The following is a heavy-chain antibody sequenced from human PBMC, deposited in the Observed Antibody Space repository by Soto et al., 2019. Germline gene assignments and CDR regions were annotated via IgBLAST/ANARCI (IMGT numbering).Heavy chain of an antibody. CDR1: RDSFCIYA. J-gene: IGHJ3*02. CDR2: ISGSGGST. CDR3: AKGGWELLVSAFDI. Sequence: LCRAACRDSFCIYAVGGFCQATGKGLEWVSAISGSGGSTYYADSVKGRFTISRDNSKNTLYLQMNSLRAEDTAVYYCAKGGWELLVSAFDIWGQGTMVTVSS. V-gene: IGHV3-23*01. D-gene: IGHD1-26*01.